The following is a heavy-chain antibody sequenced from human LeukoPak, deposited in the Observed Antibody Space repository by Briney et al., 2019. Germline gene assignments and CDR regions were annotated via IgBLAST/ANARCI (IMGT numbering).Heavy chain of an antibody. CDR1: GGSISSYY. CDR2: IYYSGST. Sequence: SETLSLTCTVSGGSISSYYWSWIRQPPGKGLEWIGYIYYSGSTKYNPSLKSRVTISVDTSKNQFPLKLTSVTAADTAVYYCARAGVVTAIDYWGQGTLVTVSS. J-gene: IGHJ4*02. V-gene: IGHV4-59*01. CDR3: ARAGVVTAIDY. D-gene: IGHD2-21*02.